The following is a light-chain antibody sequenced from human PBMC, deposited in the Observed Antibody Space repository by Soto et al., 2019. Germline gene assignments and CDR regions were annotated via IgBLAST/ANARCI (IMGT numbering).Light chain of an antibody. J-gene: IGLJ1*01. Sequence: ALTQPASVSGSPGQSITISCTGTSSDVGGYNSVSWYQLHPGKAPKLMIYDVSNRPSGVSNRFSGSKSGNTASLTISGLQAEDEADYYCNSYTSGYYVFGTGTKVTVL. CDR3: NSYTSGYYV. CDR1: SSDVGGYNS. CDR2: DVS. V-gene: IGLV2-14*03.